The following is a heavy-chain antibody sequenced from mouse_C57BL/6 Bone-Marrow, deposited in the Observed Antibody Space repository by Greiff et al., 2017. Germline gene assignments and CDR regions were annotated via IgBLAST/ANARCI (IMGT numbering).Heavy chain of an antibody. CDR3: ARHYGSSSYWYFDV. CDR1: GYTFTSYW. CDR2: IDPSASYT. Sequence: VQLQQPGAELVKPGASVKLSCKASGYTFTSYWMQWVKQRPGQGLEWIGVIDPSASYTNYNQKFKGKATLTVDTSSSTAYMQLSSLTSEDSAVYYCARHYGSSSYWYFDVWGTGTTVTVSS. V-gene: IGHV1-50*01. D-gene: IGHD1-1*01. J-gene: IGHJ1*03.